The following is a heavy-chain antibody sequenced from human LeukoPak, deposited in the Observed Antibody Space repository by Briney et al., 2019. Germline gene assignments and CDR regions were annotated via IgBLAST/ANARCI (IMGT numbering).Heavy chain of an antibody. CDR3: ARGVRMVAATLNWFDP. CDR2: ISSSGSTI. CDR1: GFTFSSYE. J-gene: IGHJ5*02. D-gene: IGHD2-15*01. V-gene: IGHV3-48*03. Sequence: GGSLRLSCAASGFTFSSYEMNWVRQAPGKGLEWVSYISSSGSTIYYADSVKGRFTISRDNAKNSLYLQMNSLRAEDTAVYYCARGVRMVAATLNWFDPWGQGTLVTVSS.